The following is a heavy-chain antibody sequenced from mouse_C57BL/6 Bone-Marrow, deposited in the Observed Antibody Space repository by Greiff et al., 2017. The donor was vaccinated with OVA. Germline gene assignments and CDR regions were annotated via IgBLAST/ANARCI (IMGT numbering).Heavy chain of an antibody. V-gene: IGHV14-2*01. D-gene: IGHD2-3*01. CDR3: ARDDNYVYY. J-gene: IGHJ2*01. CDR2: IDNEDGDT. CDR1: GFNIKDYY. Sequence: EVQLQQSGAELVKPGASVKLSCTASGFNIKDYYMHWVKQSTEKGLEWIVRIDNEDGDTNYSPTLQGKATITADTSANTSYLQLSSLTSEDTAVYYCARDDNYVYYWGQGTTLTVSS.